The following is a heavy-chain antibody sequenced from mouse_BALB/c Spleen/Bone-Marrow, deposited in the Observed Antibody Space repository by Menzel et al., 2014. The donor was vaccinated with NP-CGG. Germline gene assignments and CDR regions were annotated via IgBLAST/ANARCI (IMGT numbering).Heavy chain of an antibody. Sequence: QVQLQQSGAELVKPGASVKLSCKASGYTFTSYYMYWVKQRPGQGLEWIGEINPSNGGTNFNEKFKSKATLTVDKSSNTAYVQLSSLTSEDSAVYHCTRSNYGYWFFDDWGAGTTVTVSS. J-gene: IGHJ1*01. V-gene: IGHV1S81*02. CDR1: GYTFTSYY. CDR3: TRSNYGYWFFDD. D-gene: IGHD1-1*01. CDR2: INPSNGGT.